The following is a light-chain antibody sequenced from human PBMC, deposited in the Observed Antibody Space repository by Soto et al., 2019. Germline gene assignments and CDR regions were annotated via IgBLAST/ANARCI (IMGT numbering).Light chain of an antibody. CDR2: DVS. J-gene: IGLJ2*01. CDR1: SSDFGDYNY. Sequence: QSALTQPRSVSGSPGQSVTISCTGTSSDFGDYNYVSWYQQHPGKAPKVMIYDVSKRPSGVPERFSDSNSGNTATLTISRVEAGDEADYYCQVWDSSRDHVVFGGGTKLTVL. CDR3: QVWDSSRDHVV. V-gene: IGLV2-11*01.